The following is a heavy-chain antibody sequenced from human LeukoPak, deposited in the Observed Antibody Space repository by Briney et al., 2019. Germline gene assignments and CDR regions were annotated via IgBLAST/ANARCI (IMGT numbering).Heavy chain of an antibody. J-gene: IGHJ3*02. CDR2: IRSDGSNK. CDR1: GFSFSSYG. CDR3: ARGGLIQRHAFDI. Sequence: GGSLRLSCAASGFSFSSYGMHWVRQAPGKGLEWVAFIRSDGSNKYYLDSVKGRFTISRDNSKNTLYMQMNSLRAEDTAVYYCARGGLIQRHAFDIWGQGTMVTVSS. D-gene: IGHD1-1*01. V-gene: IGHV3-30*02.